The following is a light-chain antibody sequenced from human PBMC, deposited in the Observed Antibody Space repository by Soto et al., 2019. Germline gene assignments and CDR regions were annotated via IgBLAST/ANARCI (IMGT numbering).Light chain of an antibody. Sequence: QSALTQPASVSGSPGQSITISCTGTSSDVGSYNLVSWYQQYPGKAPKLMIYEVNKRPSGVSNRFSGSKSGDTASLTISGLQAEDEAEYYCCSYAGSITWVFGGGTKLTVL. CDR2: EVN. J-gene: IGLJ3*02. CDR3: CSYAGSITWV. V-gene: IGLV2-23*02. CDR1: SSDVGSYNL.